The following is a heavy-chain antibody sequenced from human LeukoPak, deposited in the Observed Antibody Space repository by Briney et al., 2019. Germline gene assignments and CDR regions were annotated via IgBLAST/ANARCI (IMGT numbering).Heavy chain of an antibody. V-gene: IGHV1-2*02. Sequence: ASVKVSCKASGYTFTGYYMHWVRQAPGQELEWMGWINPNSGGTNYAQKFQGRVTMTRDTSISTAYMELSRLRSDDTAVYYCARAVVPAALVYYYGMDVWGQGTTVTVSS. CDR2: INPNSGGT. CDR1: GYTFTGYY. D-gene: IGHD2-2*01. CDR3: ARAVVPAALVYYYGMDV. J-gene: IGHJ6*02.